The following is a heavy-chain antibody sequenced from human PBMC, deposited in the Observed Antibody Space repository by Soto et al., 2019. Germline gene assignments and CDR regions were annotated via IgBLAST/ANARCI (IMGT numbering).Heavy chain of an antibody. CDR2: ISYDGSNK. Sequence: QVQLVESGGGVVQPGRSLRLSCAASGFTFSSYAMHWVRQAPGKGLEWVAVISYDGSNKYYADSVKGRFTISRDNSKNPRYLQMNSLRAEDTAVYYCARDYYRFNSGYGFSMDVWGQGTTFTVSS. J-gene: IGHJ6*02. CDR3: ARDYYRFNSGYGFSMDV. V-gene: IGHV3-30-3*01. CDR1: GFTFSSYA. D-gene: IGHD5-12*01.